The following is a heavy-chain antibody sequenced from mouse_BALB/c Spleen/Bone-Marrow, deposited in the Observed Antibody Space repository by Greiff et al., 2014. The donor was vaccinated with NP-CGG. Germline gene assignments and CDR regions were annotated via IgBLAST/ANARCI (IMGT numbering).Heavy chain of an antibody. CDR1: GFTFSSYG. Sequence: EVQLVESGGDLVKPGGSLKLSCAASGFTFSSYGMSWGRQTPDKRLEWVATISSGGSNTYYPDSVKGRFTISRDNAKNTLYLQMSSLKSEDTAMYYCARHQRYYAMDYWGQGTSVTVYS. J-gene: IGHJ4*01. CDR2: ISSGGSNT. CDR3: ARHQRYYAMDY. V-gene: IGHV5-6*01.